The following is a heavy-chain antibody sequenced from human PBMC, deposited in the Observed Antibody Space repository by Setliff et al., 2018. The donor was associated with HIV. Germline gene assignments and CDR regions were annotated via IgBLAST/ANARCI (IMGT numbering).Heavy chain of an antibody. CDR1: GFTFSSYE. D-gene: IGHD6-13*01. V-gene: IGHV3-48*03. CDR3: ARVWRSSSWYITS. CDR2: ISSSASTT. Sequence: GESLKISCAASGFTFSSYEMNWVRQAPGKGLEWVSYISSSASTTYYADSVKGRVTISRDNAKNSLYLQMNSLRVEDTAVYYCARVWRSSSWYITSWGQGTLVTVSS. J-gene: IGHJ5*02.